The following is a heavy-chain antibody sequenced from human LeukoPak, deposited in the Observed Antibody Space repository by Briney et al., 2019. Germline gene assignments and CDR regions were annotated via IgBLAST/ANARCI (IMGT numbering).Heavy chain of an antibody. CDR2: IWYDGNNK. V-gene: IGHV3-33*06. J-gene: IGHJ4*02. CDR3: AKGQAAAGHALHY. CDR1: GFTFSIYG. D-gene: IGHD6-13*01. Sequence: QPGRSLRLSCAASGFTFSIYGMHWVRQAPGKGLEWVAVIWYDGNNKYYADSVKGRFTISRDNSKNTLYLQMNSLRVEDTAVYYCAKGQAAAGHALHYWVQGTLVTVSS.